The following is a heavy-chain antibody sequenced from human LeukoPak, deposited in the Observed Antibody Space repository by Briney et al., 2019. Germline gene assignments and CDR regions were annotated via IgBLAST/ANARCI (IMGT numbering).Heavy chain of an antibody. CDR2: ISDDGLNT. CDR1: GFTFSSYS. CDR3: ARRALRGQTVRGGHHLGP. J-gene: IGHJ5*02. Sequence: PGGSLRLSCAASGFTFSSYSMNWVRQAPGKGLEWVATISDDGLNTYYSDSVKGRFTISRDDSNNALSLEMTSLRSEDTAIYYCARRALRGQTVRGGHHLGPWGLGTLVAVSS. V-gene: IGHV3-30*03. D-gene: IGHD1-14*01.